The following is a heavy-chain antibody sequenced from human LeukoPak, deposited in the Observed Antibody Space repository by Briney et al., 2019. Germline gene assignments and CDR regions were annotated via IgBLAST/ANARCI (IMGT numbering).Heavy chain of an antibody. D-gene: IGHD3-10*01. Sequence: GGSLRLSCAASGFTFDDYGMSWVRQAPGKGLEWVSGINWNGGSTGYADSVKGRFTISRDNAKNTLYLQMNSLRAEDTAVYYCAKTYYYGSGAADYWGQGTLVTVPS. V-gene: IGHV3-20*04. J-gene: IGHJ4*02. CDR2: INWNGGST. CDR3: AKTYYYGSGAADY. CDR1: GFTFDDYG.